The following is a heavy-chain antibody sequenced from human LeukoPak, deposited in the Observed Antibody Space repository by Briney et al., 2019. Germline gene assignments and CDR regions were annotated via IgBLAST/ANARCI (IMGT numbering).Heavy chain of an antibody. CDR2: IYYSGST. CDR3: ARGSGYDYYYYYMDV. J-gene: IGHJ6*03. V-gene: IGHV4-39*07. Sequence: SETLSLTCTVSGGSISSSSYYWGWIRQPPGKGLEWIGSIYYSGSTYYNPSLKSRVTISVDTSKNQFSLKLSSVTAADTAVYYCARGSGYDYYYYYMDVWGKGTTVTISS. CDR1: GGSISSSSYY. D-gene: IGHD5-12*01.